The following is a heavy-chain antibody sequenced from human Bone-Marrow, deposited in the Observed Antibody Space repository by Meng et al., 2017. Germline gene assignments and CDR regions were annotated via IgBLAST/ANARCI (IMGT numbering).Heavy chain of an antibody. J-gene: IGHJ4*02. CDR3: ARAVGGSGSYYHPFDY. V-gene: IGHV3-74*01. Sequence: GESLKISCAASGFTFSSYWMDWVRQAPGKGLVWVSRINIDVSSTSTNYADSVKGRFTISGDNAKNTLYLQMTSLRAEDTAVYYCARAVGGSGSYYHPFDYWGQGTLVTVSS. CDR1: GFTFSSYW. D-gene: IGHD3-10*01. CDR2: INIDVSST.